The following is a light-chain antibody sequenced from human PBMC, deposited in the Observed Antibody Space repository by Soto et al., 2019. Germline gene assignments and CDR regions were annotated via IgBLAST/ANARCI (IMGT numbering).Light chain of an antibody. J-gene: IGLJ3*02. CDR2: EVF. Sequence: QSVLTQPPSASGSPGQPVSISCTGTSSDVGDYNRVSWYQHHPGKAPKLIIYEVFKRPSGVPDRFSGSKSGNTASLTVSGLQAEDEADYYCNSYAGNSWVFGGGTKVTVL. V-gene: IGLV2-8*01. CDR3: NSYAGNSWV. CDR1: SSDVGDYNR.